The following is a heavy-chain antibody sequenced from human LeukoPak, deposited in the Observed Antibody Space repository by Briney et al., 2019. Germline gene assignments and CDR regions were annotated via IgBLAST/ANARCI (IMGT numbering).Heavy chain of an antibody. J-gene: IGHJ6*03. V-gene: IGHV3-11*04. CDR1: GFTFSDYY. CDR3: ARETIVVVPAADLMDV. D-gene: IGHD2-2*01. Sequence: GGSLRLSCAASGFTFSDYYMSWIRQAPGKGLEWVSYISSSGSTIYYADSVKGRFTISRDNAKNSLYLQMNSLRAEDTAVYYCARETIVVVPAADLMDVWGKGTTVTVSS. CDR2: ISSSGSTI.